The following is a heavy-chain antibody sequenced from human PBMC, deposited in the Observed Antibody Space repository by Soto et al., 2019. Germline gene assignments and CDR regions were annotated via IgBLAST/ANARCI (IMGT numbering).Heavy chain of an antibody. CDR1: GYSFTSYW. V-gene: IGHV5-51*01. CDR2: IYPGDSDT. CDR3: ARHITMVRGVIPYYYGMAV. J-gene: IGHJ6*02. D-gene: IGHD3-10*01. Sequence: GESLKISCKGSGYSFTSYWIGWVRQMPGKGLEWMGIIYPGDSDTRYSPSFQGQVTISADKSISTAYLQWSSLKASDTAMYYCARHITMVRGVIPYYYGMAVWGQGTTVTVSS.